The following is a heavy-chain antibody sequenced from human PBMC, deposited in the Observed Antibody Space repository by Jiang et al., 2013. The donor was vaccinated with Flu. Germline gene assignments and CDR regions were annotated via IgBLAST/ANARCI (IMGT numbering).Heavy chain of an antibody. J-gene: IGHJ4*02. CDR2: IYSSGST. Sequence: GLVKPSETLSLTCTVSGGSISSYYWSWIRQPPGKELEWIGYIYSSGSTNYNPSLKSRVTISVDTSKNQFSLKLSSVTAADTAVYYCARDKESSSCYDSWGQGTLVTVSS. CDR1: GGSISSYY. V-gene: IGHV4-59*01. CDR3: ARDKESSSCYDS. D-gene: IGHD6-13*01.